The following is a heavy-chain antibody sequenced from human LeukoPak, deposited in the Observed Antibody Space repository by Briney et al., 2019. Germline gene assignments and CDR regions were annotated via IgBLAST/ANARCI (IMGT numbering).Heavy chain of an antibody. CDR3: TYTSSSGVVY. CDR2: IRSKANSYAT. CDR1: GFTFSGSA. J-gene: IGHJ4*02. Sequence: AGGSLKLSYAASGFTFSGSAMHWVRQASGKGLEWVGRIRSKANSYATAYAASVKGRFTISRDDSKNTAYLQMNSLKTEDTAVYYCTYTSSSGVVYWGQGTLVTVSS. D-gene: IGHD6-6*01. V-gene: IGHV3-73*01.